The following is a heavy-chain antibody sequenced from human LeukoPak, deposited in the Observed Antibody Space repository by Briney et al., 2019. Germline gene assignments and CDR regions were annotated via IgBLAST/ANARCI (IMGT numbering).Heavy chain of an antibody. V-gene: IGHV4-30-4*01. CDR1: GDAITSGDDY. CDR2: IFFTGST. Sequence: SETLSLTCSVSGDAITSGDDYWNWIRQSPGKGLQWIGYIFFTGSTYYNPSLGSRFTISLDAPKNQFSLRLNSVTAADTAVYYCPRGDYTVLAGSPFDLWGRGTLVTVSS. J-gene: IGHJ4*02. D-gene: IGHD6-19*01. CDR3: PRGDYTVLAGSPFDL.